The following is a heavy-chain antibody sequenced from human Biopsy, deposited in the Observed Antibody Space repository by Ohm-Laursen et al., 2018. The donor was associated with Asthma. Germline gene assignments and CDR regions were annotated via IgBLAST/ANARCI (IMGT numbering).Heavy chain of an antibody. V-gene: IGHV4-61*01. D-gene: IGHD4-23*01. J-gene: IGHJ1*01. CDR2: VFYGGAT. Sequence: SETLSLTCGVSGASVSTPNYWAWIRQPPGKGLEWIGYVFYGGATNHNPSLKSRVTISVDTSKNQFFLRLSSVTAADTAVYYCARGVVYGGDSYAEYFQHWGQGTLVTVSS. CDR1: GASVSTPNY. CDR3: ARGVVYGGDSYAEYFQH.